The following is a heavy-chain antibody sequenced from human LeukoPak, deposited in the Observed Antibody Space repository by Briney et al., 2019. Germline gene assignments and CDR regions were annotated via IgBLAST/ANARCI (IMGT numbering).Heavy chain of an antibody. Sequence: PGGSLRLSCAASGFTVSSNYMSWVRQAPGKGLEWVSVIYSGGSTYYADSVKGRFTISRDNSKNTLYLQMNSLRAEDTAVYYCAKQGYSSGWYEPFDYWGQGTLVTVSS. CDR3: AKQGYSSGWYEPFDY. CDR1: GFTVSSNY. D-gene: IGHD6-19*01. CDR2: IYSGGST. J-gene: IGHJ4*02. V-gene: IGHV3-53*01.